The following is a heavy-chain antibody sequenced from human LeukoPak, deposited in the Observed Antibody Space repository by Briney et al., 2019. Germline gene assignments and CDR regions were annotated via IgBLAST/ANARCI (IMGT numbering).Heavy chain of an antibody. Sequence: GWALRLPCATSGFSLTNFARHWVRQAPGTGLEYVSAISSDGGTTYYANSVKGRFTMSRDKSKNAVYLQMGSLRPDDMAVYYCARGGSLSAYDSWGQGTLVTVSS. V-gene: IGHV3-64*01. CDR3: ARGGSLSAYDS. CDR1: GFSLTNFA. J-gene: IGHJ4*02. CDR2: ISSDGGTT. D-gene: IGHD2/OR15-2a*01.